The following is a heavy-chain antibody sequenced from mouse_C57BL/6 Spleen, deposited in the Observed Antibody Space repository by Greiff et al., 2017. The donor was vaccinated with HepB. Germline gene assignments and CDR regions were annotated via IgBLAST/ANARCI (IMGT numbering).Heavy chain of an antibody. CDR3: ASVYYYGYFDV. CDR2: ISDGGSYT. V-gene: IGHV5-4*01. J-gene: IGHJ1*03. D-gene: IGHD1-1*01. Sequence: EVQLVESGGGLVKPGGSLKLSCAASGFTFSSYAMSWVRQTPEKRLEWVATISDGGSYTYYPDNVKGRFTISRDNAKNNLYLQMSHLKSEDTAMYYCASVYYYGYFDVWGTGTTVTVSS. CDR1: GFTFSSYA.